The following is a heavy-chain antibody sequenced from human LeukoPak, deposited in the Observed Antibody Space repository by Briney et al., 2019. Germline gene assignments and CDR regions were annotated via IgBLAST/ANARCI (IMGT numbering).Heavy chain of an antibody. CDR2: IWYDGSNG. CDR1: GFTFSRYS. CDR3: ARPLSIVGATIGAFGI. J-gene: IGHJ3*02. D-gene: IGHD1-26*01. V-gene: IGHV3-33*08. Sequence: GGSLRLSCAASGFTFSRYSVNWVRQAPGKGLEWVAVIWYDGSNGYYADSVKGRFTISRDNSKNTLYLQMNSLRAEDTAVYYCARPLSIVGATIGAFGIWGQGTMVTVSS.